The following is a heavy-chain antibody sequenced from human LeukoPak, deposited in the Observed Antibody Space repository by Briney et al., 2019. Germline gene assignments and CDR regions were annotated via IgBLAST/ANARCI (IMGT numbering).Heavy chain of an antibody. V-gene: IGHV1-3*01. CDR3: ARDAILHSSGNWFDP. CDR1: GYTFTSYG. J-gene: IGHJ5*02. D-gene: IGHD6-19*01. CDR2: INAGNGNT. Sequence: ASVKVSCKVSGYTFTSYGMHWVRQAPGQALEWMGWINAGNGNTKYSEKFQGRVTIIRDTSASTAYMGLSSLRSEDTAVYYCARDAILHSSGNWFDPWGQGTLVTVSS.